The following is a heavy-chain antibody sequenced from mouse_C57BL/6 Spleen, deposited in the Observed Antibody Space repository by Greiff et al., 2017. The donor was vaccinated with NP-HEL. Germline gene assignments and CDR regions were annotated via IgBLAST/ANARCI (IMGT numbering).Heavy chain of an antibody. CDR2: IDPESGDT. D-gene: IGHD2-1*01. CDR1: GFNIKDDY. V-gene: IGHV14-4*01. Sequence: EVQLQQSGAELVRPGASVKLSCTASGFNIKDDYMHWVKQRPEQGLEWIGWIDPESGDTEYASKFQGRDTITADTSSNTAYLQLSSLTSEDTAVYYCSTGSCGNYEAWFAYWGQGTLVTVSA. CDR3: STGSCGNYEAWFAY. J-gene: IGHJ3*01.